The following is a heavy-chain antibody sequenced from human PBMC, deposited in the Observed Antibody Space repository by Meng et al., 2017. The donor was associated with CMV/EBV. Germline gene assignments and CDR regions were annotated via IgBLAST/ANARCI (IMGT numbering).Heavy chain of an antibody. CDR3: ARDRIVVVPGMDV. CDR2: INPSGGST. V-gene: IGHV1-46*01. CDR1: GYTFTSYY. J-gene: IGHJ6*02. D-gene: IGHD2-2*01. Sequence: ASAKVSCKASGYTFTSYYMHWVRQAPAQGREWMGIINPSGGSTSYAQKFQGRVTMTRDTSTSTVYMELSSLRSEDTAVYYCARDRIVVVPGMDVWGQGTTVTVSS.